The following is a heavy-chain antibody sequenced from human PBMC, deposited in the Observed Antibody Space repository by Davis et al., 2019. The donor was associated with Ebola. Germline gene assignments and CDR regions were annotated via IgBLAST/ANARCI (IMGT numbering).Heavy chain of an antibody. D-gene: IGHD3-10*01. CDR1: GYTFTSYA. Sequence: ASVKVSCKASGYTFTSYAMHWVRQAPGQRLEWMGWINAGNGNTKYSQKFQGRVTITADESTSTAYMELSSLRSEDTAVYYCARERGEMVQGLYGMDVWGQGTTVTVSS. CDR2: INAGNGNT. V-gene: IGHV1-3*01. CDR3: ARERGEMVQGLYGMDV. J-gene: IGHJ6*02.